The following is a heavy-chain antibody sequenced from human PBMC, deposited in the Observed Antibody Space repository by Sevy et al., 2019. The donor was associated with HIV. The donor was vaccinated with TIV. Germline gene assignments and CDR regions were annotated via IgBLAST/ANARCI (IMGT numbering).Heavy chain of an antibody. CDR2: IYYSGST. CDR3: ARERQLVLDY. D-gene: IGHD6-13*01. Sequence: SETLSLTCTVSGGSISNYYWSWIRQPPGKGLEWIGYIYYSGSTNYNPSLKSRVTISVDTSKNQFSLKLSSVTAADTSVYYCARERQLVLDYWGQATLVTVSS. CDR1: GGSISNYY. V-gene: IGHV4-59*01. J-gene: IGHJ4*02.